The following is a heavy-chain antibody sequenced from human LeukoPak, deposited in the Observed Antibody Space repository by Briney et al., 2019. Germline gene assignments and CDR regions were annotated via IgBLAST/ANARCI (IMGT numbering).Heavy chain of an antibody. V-gene: IGHV4-61*02. CDR2: IYTSGST. Sequence: SQTLSLTCTVSGGSISSGSYYWSWIRQPAGKGLEWIGRIYTSGSTNYNPSLKSRVTISVDTSKNQFSLKLSSVPAADTAVYYCAREVAVAGTDYYGMDVWGQGTTVTVSS. D-gene: IGHD6-19*01. CDR3: AREVAVAGTDYYGMDV. J-gene: IGHJ6*02. CDR1: GGSISSGSYY.